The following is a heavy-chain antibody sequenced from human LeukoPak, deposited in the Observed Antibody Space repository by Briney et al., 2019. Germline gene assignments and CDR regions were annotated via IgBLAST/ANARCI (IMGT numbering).Heavy chain of an antibody. CDR2: ISWNSGSI. V-gene: IGHV3-9*01. CDR3: TKGTTMISSWFDP. CDR1: GFTFDDYV. J-gene: IGHJ5*02. Sequence: GGSLRLSCAASGFTFDDYVMHWVRQAPGKGLEWVSGISWNSGSIAYADSVKGRFTISRDNAKNSLYLQMNSLRNDDTALYYCTKGTTMISSWFDPWGQGTLVTVSS. D-gene: IGHD3-22*01.